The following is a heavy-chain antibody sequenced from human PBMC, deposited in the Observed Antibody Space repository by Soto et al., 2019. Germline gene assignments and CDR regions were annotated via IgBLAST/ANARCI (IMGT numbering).Heavy chain of an antibody. CDR3: ARRRIAEFRDAFDV. D-gene: IGHD3-10*01. Sequence: PGESLKISCKGSGFRFTDYHIAWVRQMPGKGLEWMGMVYAANSAPEYGPSFQGQVTISADKSITTAFLQWNSLKASDTAMYYCARRRIAEFRDAFDVWGPGTMVTGSS. CDR1: GFRFTDYH. V-gene: IGHV5-51*01. J-gene: IGHJ3*01. CDR2: VYAANSAP.